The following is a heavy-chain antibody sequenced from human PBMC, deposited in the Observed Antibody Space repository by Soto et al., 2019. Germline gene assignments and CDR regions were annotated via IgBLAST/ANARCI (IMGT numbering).Heavy chain of an antibody. V-gene: IGHV3-23*01. J-gene: IGHJ4*02. Sequence: QPGGSLRLSCAASGFTFRNYAMNWVRQAPGKGLEWVSGISVSGGSTYYADSVKGRFTVSRDNSKNTVFLQMNSLRAEDTAVYFCAKGMYYSDSSGYTLFDYWGQGTLVTVYS. CDR2: ISVSGGST. CDR1: GFTFRNYA. D-gene: IGHD3-22*01. CDR3: AKGMYYSDSSGYTLFDY.